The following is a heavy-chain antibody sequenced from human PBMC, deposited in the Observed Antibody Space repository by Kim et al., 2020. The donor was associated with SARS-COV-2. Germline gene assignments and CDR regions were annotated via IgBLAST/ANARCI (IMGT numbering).Heavy chain of an antibody. D-gene: IGHD6-19*01. V-gene: IGHV3-15*01. CDR3: TTDYSGWYPIYGMDV. J-gene: IGHJ6*01. Sequence: GGSLRLSCAASGFTFSNAWMSWVRQAPGKGLEWVGRIKSKTDGGTTDYAAPVKGRFTISRDDSKNTLYLQMNSLKTEDTAVYYCTTDYSGWYPIYGMDVWGQGTTVTVSS. CDR1: GFTFSNAW. CDR2: IKSKTDGGTT.